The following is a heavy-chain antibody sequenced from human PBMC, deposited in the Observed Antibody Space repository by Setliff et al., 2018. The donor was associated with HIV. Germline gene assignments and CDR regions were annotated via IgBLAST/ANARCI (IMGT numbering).Heavy chain of an antibody. J-gene: IGHJ5*02. V-gene: IGHV3-23*01. CDR2: ISGSGDST. D-gene: IGHD3-3*01. Sequence: GGSLRLSCAASGFTFSFHAMTWVRQAPGKGLGWVSGISGSGDSTYYAESVKGRFTISRDNSKNTMFLQMNNLRAEDTAFYYCAKDYTPTFWEYNWFDLWGQGTLVTVSS. CDR1: GFTFSFHA. CDR3: AKDYTPTFWEYNWFDL.